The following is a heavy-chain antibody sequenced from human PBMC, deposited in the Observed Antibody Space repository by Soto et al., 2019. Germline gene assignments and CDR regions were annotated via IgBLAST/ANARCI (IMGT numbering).Heavy chain of an antibody. CDR3: ARPARLVDV. V-gene: IGHV4-59*11. CDR1: GDSITKHY. J-gene: IGHJ3*01. Sequence: SATLSLTCTVSGDSITKHYWRWNRQPPGKGLEYIGYIFYTGDINYNPSLKSRVTISIDTSKNQFSLKLASVTAADTAIYYCARPARLVDVWGQGTMVTVSS. CDR2: IFYTGDI.